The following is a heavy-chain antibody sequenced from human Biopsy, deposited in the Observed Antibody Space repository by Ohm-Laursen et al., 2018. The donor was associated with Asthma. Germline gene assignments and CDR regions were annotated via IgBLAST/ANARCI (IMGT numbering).Heavy chain of an antibody. J-gene: IGHJ6*02. CDR2: LIPVLGTP. D-gene: IGHD5-12*01. Sequence: PSVKVSCKASGDSFSNYAISWGRQAPGQGLEWMGGLIPVLGTPDHTQMFEGRVTITADESTSTAYMELSSLSSEDTAVYYCARGYSGSDRIVYYYSGLEVWGQGTTVTVSS. CDR1: GDSFSNYA. CDR3: ARGYSGSDRIVYYYSGLEV. V-gene: IGHV1-69*01.